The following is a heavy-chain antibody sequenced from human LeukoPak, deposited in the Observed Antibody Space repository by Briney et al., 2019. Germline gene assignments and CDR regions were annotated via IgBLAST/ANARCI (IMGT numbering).Heavy chain of an antibody. D-gene: IGHD6-19*01. CDR3: AKDSSIAVAGNYYYYYMDV. Sequence: GGSLRLSCAASAFTFSSYGMHWVRQAPGKGLEWVAFIRYDGSNKYYADSVKGRFIISRDNSKNTLYLQMNSLRAEDTAVYYCAKDSSIAVAGNYYYYYMDVWGKGTTVTISS. J-gene: IGHJ6*03. CDR1: AFTFSSYG. V-gene: IGHV3-30*02. CDR2: IRYDGSNK.